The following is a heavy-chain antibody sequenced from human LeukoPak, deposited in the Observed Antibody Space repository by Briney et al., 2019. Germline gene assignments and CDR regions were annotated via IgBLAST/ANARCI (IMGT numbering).Heavy chain of an antibody. CDR2: IRYDGSNS. CDR3: AKGTLRPQDTDY. J-gene: IGHJ4*02. V-gene: IGHV3-30*02. CDR1: EFTFSNYA. Sequence: PGGSLRLSCAASEFTFSNYAMHWVRQAPGKGLEWVAFIRYDGSNSYYADSVKGRFTISRDNSKNTLYMQMNSLRAEDTAVYYCAKGTLRPQDTDYWGQGTLVTVSS. D-gene: IGHD4-17*01.